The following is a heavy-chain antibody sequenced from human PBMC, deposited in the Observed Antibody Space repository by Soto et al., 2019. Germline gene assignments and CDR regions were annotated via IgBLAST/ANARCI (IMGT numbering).Heavy chain of an antibody. V-gene: IGHV1-69*12. Sequence: QVQLVQSGAEVKKPGSSVKVSCKASGGTFSSYAISWVRQAPGQGLEWMGGIIPIFGTANYAQKLQGRVTITADESTSTADMELSSLRSEDTAVYYCARDQDVSNYHGMDVWGQGTTVTVSS. CDR3: ARDQDVSNYHGMDV. D-gene: IGHD4-4*01. J-gene: IGHJ6*02. CDR2: IIPIFGTA. CDR1: GGTFSSYA.